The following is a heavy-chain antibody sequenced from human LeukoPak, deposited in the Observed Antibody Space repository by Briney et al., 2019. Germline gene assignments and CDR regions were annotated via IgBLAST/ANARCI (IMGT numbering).Heavy chain of an antibody. CDR1: GFTFHENI. V-gene: IGHV3-49*04. CDR3: TKGPTGDS. J-gene: IGHJ4*02. Sequence: GGSLRLFCAASGFTFHENILTWVRQAPGKGLEWVGFIRTKVYGGTTEYAASVKGRFTISRDDSKSIAYLQMNTLKTEDTAVYYCTKGPTGDSWGQGTLVTVSS. CDR2: IRTKVYGGTT. D-gene: IGHD1-14*01.